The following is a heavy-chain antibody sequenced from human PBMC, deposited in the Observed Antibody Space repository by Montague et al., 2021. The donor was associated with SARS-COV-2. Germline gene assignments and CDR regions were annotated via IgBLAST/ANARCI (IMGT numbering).Heavy chain of an antibody. V-gene: IGHV4-59*12. CDR2: ITYSGAT. CDR1: GVSISTDY. CDR3: ARLESSWWSFDY. Sequence: SETLSLTCTVSGVSISTDYWTWIRQPPGKGLEWIGYITYSGATNYNPSPTSRVTMSMDTSESQFSLKMTSVTAADTAVYYCARLESSWWSFDYWGQGTLVTVSS. D-gene: IGHD2-8*02. J-gene: IGHJ4*02.